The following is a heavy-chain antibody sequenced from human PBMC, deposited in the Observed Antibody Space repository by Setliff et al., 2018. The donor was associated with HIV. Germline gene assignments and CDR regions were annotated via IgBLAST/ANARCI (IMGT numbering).Heavy chain of an antibody. CDR3: ARRIAPGWWGGNSGDAFDL. Sequence: SETLSLTCTVSGGSISSSSYYWGWIRQPPGKGLEWIGSLYYSGSTYYNPSLKSRVTMSVDTSKNQFSLKLSSVTAADTAVYYCARRIAPGWWGGNSGDAFDLWGQGTKVTVSS. CDR2: LYYSGST. D-gene: IGHD2-21*02. J-gene: IGHJ3*01. V-gene: IGHV4-39*01. CDR1: GGSISSSSYY.